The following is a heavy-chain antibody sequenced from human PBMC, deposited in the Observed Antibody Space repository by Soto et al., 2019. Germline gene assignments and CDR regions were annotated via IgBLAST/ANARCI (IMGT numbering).Heavy chain of an antibody. V-gene: IGHV4-39*01. CDR3: ARHVADYDYIWGSYRPTHFDY. CDR2: IYYSGST. Sequence: QLQLQESGPGLVKPSETLSLTCTVSGGSISSSSYYWGWIRQPPGKGLEWIGSIYYSGSTYYNQSIKRRVTISADTSQNQSSLKLSVVTAADTAVYYCARHVADYDYIWGSYRPTHFDYWGQGTLVTVSS. D-gene: IGHD3-16*02. J-gene: IGHJ4*02. CDR1: GGSISSSSYY.